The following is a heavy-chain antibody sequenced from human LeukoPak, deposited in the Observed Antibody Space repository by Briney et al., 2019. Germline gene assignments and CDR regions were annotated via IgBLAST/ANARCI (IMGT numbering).Heavy chain of an antibody. CDR2: INPNSGGT. CDR3: ARYCGGDWGWFDP. V-gene: IGHV1-2*04. J-gene: IGHJ5*02. CDR1: GYTFTSNY. D-gene: IGHD2-21*02. Sequence: GASVKVSCKASGYTFTSNYMHWVRQAPGQGLEWMGWINPNSGGTNYAQKFQGWVTMTRDTSISTAYMELSRLRSDDTAVYYCARYCGGDWGWFDPWGQGTLVTVSS.